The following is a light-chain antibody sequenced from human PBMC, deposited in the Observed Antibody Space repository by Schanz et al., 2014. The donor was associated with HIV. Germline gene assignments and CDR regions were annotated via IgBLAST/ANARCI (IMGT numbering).Light chain of an antibody. CDR3: ASWDDSPNGYV. Sequence: QSVLTQPPSASGTPGQRGTMACSGSSSNIGRNTINWYQQLPGMAPTLLIYSNDQRPAGVPDRFSASKSGTSASLAISGLQSEDEADYYCASWDDSPNGYVFGSGTKLTVL. V-gene: IGLV1-44*01. CDR1: SSNIGRNT. J-gene: IGLJ1*01. CDR2: SND.